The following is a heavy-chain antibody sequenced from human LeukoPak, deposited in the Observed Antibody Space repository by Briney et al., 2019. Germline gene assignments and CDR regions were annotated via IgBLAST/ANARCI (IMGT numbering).Heavy chain of an antibody. CDR1: GDSISSHKW. D-gene: IGHD1-20*01. Sequence: SETLSLTCTVSGDSISSHKWWWCWVRQSPGKGLEWIGEISHSGSTTYNPSLKSRVTISADMSKNQFSLSLASVTAADTAVYYCARGTNYNWDSWGQGILVTVSS. CDR2: ISHSGST. V-gene: IGHV4-4*02. CDR3: ARGTNYNWDS. J-gene: IGHJ4*02.